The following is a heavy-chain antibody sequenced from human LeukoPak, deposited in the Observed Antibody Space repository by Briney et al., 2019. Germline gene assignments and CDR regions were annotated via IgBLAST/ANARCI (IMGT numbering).Heavy chain of an antibody. CDR2: ISYDGSNK. D-gene: IGHD3-10*01. J-gene: IGHJ5*02. V-gene: IGHV3-30*04. Sequence: GGSLRLSCAASGFTFSSYAMHWVPQAPGKGLEWVAVISYDGSNKYYADSVKGRFTISRDNSKNTLYLQMNSLRAEDTAVYYCAGDYYGSGSTRWFDPWGQGTLVTVSS. CDR3: AGDYYGSGSTRWFDP. CDR1: GFTFSSYA.